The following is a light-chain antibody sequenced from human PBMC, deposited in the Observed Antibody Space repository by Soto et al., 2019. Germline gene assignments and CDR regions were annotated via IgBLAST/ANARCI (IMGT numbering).Light chain of an antibody. CDR3: QQSYSSPWT. CDR2: AAS. CDR1: QSISSY. V-gene: IGKV1-39*01. J-gene: IGKJ1*01. Sequence: DIQMTQSPSSLSASVGDRVTITCRASQSISSYLNWYQQKPGKAPKLLIYAASSLQSGVPSRFSGSGSGTDFTLTSSSLQPEVFATYYCQQSYSSPWTFGQGTQVEIK.